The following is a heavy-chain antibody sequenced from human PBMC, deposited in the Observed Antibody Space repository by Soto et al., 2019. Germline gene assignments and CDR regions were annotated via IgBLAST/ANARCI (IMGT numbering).Heavy chain of an antibody. D-gene: IGHD3-10*01. V-gene: IGHV3-30*18. CDR3: AKDQAVGTMVRGVNPSDGMDV. CDR1: GFTFSSYG. Sequence: QVQLVESGGGVVQPGRSLRLSCAASGFTFSSYGMHWVRQAPGKGLEWVAVISYDGSNKYYADSVKGRFTISRDNSKNTLYLQMNSLRAEDTAVYYCAKDQAVGTMVRGVNPSDGMDVWGQDTTVTVSS. J-gene: IGHJ6*02. CDR2: ISYDGSNK.